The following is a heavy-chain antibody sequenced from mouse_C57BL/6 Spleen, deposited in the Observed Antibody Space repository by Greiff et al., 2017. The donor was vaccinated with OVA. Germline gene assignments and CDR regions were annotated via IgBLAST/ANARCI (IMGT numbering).Heavy chain of an antibody. CDR3: AREDGHDRGFAY. CDR1: GYTFTDYN. Sequence: VQLKESGPELVKPGASVKIPCKASGYTFTDYNMDWVKQSHGKSLEWIGDINPNNGGTIYNQKFKGKATLTVDKSSSTAYMELRSLTSEDTAVYYCAREDGHDRGFAYWGQGTLVTVSA. V-gene: IGHV1-18*01. CDR2: INPNNGGT. J-gene: IGHJ3*01. D-gene: IGHD2-2*01.